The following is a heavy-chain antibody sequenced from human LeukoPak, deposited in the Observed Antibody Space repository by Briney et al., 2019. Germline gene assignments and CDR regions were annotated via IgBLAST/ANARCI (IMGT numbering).Heavy chain of an antibody. J-gene: IGHJ4*02. CDR2: IRYDGSNK. CDR3: AKTPQGNYYDSSGYYWSFFDY. Sequence: PGGSLRLSCAASGFTFSSYGMHWVRQAPGKGLEWVAFIRYDGSNKYYADSVKGRFTISRDNSKNTLYLQMNSLRAEDTAVYYCAKTPQGNYYDSSGYYWSFFDYWGQGTLVTVSS. D-gene: IGHD3-22*01. CDR1: GFTFSSYG. V-gene: IGHV3-30*02.